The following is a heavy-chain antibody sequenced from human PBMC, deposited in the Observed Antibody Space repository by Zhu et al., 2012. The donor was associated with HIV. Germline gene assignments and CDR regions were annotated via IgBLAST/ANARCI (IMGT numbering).Heavy chain of an antibody. D-gene: IGHD5-24*01. J-gene: IGHJ3*02. CDR1: GYSINTATY. V-gene: IGHV4-38-2*01. CDR2: IYRTGDT. CDR3: AKTTDDNFHASFDI. Sequence: QVQLQGSGPGLVKPSETLSLTCDVSGYSINTATYWGWIRQPPGKGLEWIANIYRTGDTYCNPSLKSRSTISLDTSRNLFSLTLKSVTAADTAMYYCAKTTDDNFHASFDIWDQGTLITVSS.